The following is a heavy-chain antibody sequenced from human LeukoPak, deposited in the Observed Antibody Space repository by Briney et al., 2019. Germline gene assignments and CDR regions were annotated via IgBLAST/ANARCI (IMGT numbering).Heavy chain of an antibody. D-gene: IGHD3-10*01. CDR3: TTGGLWYSGRVF. CDR1: GFTFSSYW. V-gene: IGHV3-15*01. J-gene: IGHJ4*02. CDR2: IKTKTDGGTT. Sequence: GGSLRLSCVASGFTFSSYWMSWVRQAPGKGLEWVGRIKTKTDGGTTAFAAPVKGRFTMSRDDSKNTLYLQMNSLKTEDTAMYYCTTGGLWYSGRVFWGQGTLVTVS.